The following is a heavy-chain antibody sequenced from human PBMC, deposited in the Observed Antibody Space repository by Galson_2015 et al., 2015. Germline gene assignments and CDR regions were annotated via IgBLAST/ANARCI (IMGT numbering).Heavy chain of an antibody. CDR2: IRSKAYGGTT. Sequence: SLRLSCAASGFTFSDYAMSWFRQAPGKGLEWVGFIRSKAYGGTTEYAASVKGRFTISRDDSKSIAYLQMNSLKTEDTAVYYCTRDLGPYYDILTGYSPVDYWGQGTLVTVSS. J-gene: IGHJ4*02. CDR1: GFTFSDYA. V-gene: IGHV3-49*03. D-gene: IGHD3-9*01. CDR3: TRDLGPYYDILTGYSPVDY.